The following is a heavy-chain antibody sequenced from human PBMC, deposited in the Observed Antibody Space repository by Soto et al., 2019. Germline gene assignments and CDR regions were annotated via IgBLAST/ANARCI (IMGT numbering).Heavy chain of an antibody. CDR2: IYYSGST. Sequence: KPSETLSLTCTVSGGSISSGGYYWSWIRQHPGKGLEWIGYIYYSGSTYYNPSLKSRVTISVDTSKNHFSLELASVTAADTAVFYCARALLVPADHYYYGMDVWGPGTTVTVSS. CDR3: ARALLVPADHYYYGMDV. CDR1: GGSISSGGYY. V-gene: IGHV4-31*03. J-gene: IGHJ6*02. D-gene: IGHD2-2*01.